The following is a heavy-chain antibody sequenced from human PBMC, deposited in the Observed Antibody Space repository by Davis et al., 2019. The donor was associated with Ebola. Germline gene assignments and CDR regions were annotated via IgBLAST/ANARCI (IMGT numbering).Heavy chain of an antibody. V-gene: IGHV3-53*04. J-gene: IGHJ6*02. CDR1: GFSFSDYY. Sequence: GGSLRLSCAASGFSFSDYYMTWIRQAPGKGLEWVSVIYSGGSTYYADSVKGRFTISRHNSKNTLYLQMNSLRAEDTAVYYCQRDYYGMDVWGQGTTVTVSS. CDR2: IYSGGST. CDR3: QRDYYGMDV.